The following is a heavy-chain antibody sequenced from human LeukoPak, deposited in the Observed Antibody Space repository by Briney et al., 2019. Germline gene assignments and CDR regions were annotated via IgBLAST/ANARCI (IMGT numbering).Heavy chain of an antibody. CDR2: IKQDGSEK. D-gene: IGHD3-3*01. CDR3: ARDSSYDFWSGPSYYFDY. Sequence: QPGGSLRLSCAASGFTFSSYWMSWVRQAPGKGLEWVANIKQDGSEKYYVDSVKGRFTISRDNAKNSLYLQMNSLRAEDTAVYYCARDSSYDFWSGPSYYFDYWGQGTLVTVSS. J-gene: IGHJ4*02. V-gene: IGHV3-7*01. CDR1: GFTFSSYW.